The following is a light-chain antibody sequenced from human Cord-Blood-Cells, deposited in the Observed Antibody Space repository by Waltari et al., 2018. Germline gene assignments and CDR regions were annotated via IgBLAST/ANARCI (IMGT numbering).Light chain of an antibody. J-gene: IGKJ4*01. CDR2: AAS. CDR1: QSISSY. V-gene: IGKV1-39*01. CDR3: QQSYSTPPLF. Sequence: DIQMTQSPSSLSASVGDRVTITCRASQSISSYLNWYQQKPGKAPKLLIYAASSLQSGVTSRFRGRGAGTDFTLTISSLQPEDFATYYCQQSYSTPPLFFGGGTKVEIK.